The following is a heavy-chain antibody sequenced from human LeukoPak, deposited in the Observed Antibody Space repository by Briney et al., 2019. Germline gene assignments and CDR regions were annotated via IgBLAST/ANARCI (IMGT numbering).Heavy chain of an antibody. CDR3: ARGWGRIAAAGRPYYYGMDV. V-gene: IGHV3-21*01. D-gene: IGHD6-13*01. CDR2: ISSSSSYI. Sequence: PGGSLRLSCAASRFTFSSYSMNWVRQAPGKGLEWVSSISSSSSYIYYADSVKGRFTISRDNAKNSLYLQMNSLRAEDTAVYYCARGWGRIAAAGRPYYYGMDVWGQGTTVTVSS. J-gene: IGHJ6*02. CDR1: RFTFSSYS.